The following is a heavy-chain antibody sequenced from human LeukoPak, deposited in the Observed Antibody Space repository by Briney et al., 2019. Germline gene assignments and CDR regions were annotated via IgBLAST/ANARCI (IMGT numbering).Heavy chain of an antibody. Sequence: ASVKVSCKASGYTFSNYYIHWVRQAPGQGLEWMGIINPSGGSRSYAQKFQGRLTVTRDTSTSTVYMGLSSLRSEDTAVYYCARDTGYCSGAICTPDDYWGQGTLVIVSA. CDR3: ARDTGYCSGAICTPDDY. CDR2: INPSGGSR. V-gene: IGHV1-46*01. J-gene: IGHJ4*02. CDR1: GYTFSNYY. D-gene: IGHD2-15*01.